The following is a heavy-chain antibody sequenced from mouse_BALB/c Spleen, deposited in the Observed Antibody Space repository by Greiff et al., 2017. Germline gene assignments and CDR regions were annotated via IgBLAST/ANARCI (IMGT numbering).Heavy chain of an antibody. Sequence: VKLMESGPGLVAPSQSLSITCTVSGFSLTDYGVSWIRQPPGKGLEWLGVIWGGGSTYYNSALKSRLSISKDNSKSQVFLKMNSLQTDDTAMYYCAKHAPSYYGSSPYAMDYWGQGTSVTVSS. V-gene: IGHV2-6-5*01. CDR1: GFSLTDYG. D-gene: IGHD1-1*01. J-gene: IGHJ4*01. CDR3: AKHAPSYYGSSPYAMDY. CDR2: IWGGGST.